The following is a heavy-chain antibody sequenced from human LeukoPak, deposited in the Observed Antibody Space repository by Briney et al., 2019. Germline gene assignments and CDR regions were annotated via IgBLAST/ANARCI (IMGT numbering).Heavy chain of an antibody. Sequence: SETLSLTCTVSGGFISKCYGSWIRQAPGGGLEYIRYIYYRGCTNYNPSREGRVTLSVDTSQNQFSMILSSVTAADTAVYYCARGPTSYYFESWGQGTLVTVSS. D-gene: IGHD2-15*01. J-gene: IGHJ4*02. CDR1: GGFISKCY. CDR3: ARGPTSYYFES. CDR2: IYYRGCT. V-gene: IGHV4-59*01.